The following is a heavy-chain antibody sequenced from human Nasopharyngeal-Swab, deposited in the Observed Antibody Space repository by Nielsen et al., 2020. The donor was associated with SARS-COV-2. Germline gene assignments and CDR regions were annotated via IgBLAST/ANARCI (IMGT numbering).Heavy chain of an antibody. J-gene: IGHJ5*02. CDR2: IYSGGST. CDR1: GFTVSSNY. CDR3: AREGIFHWFDP. D-gene: IGHD3-10*01. Sequence: GESLKISCAASGFTVSSNYMSWVRQAPGKGLEWVSVIYSGGSTYYADSVKGRFTISRDNSKNTLYLQMNSLRAEDTAVYYCAREGIFHWFDPWGQRTLVTVSS. V-gene: IGHV3-53*01.